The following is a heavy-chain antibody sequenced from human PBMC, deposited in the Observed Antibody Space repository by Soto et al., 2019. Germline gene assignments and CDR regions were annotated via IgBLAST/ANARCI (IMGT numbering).Heavy chain of an antibody. D-gene: IGHD6-13*01. V-gene: IGHV3-23*01. CDR2: ISGSGGST. Sequence: EVQLLESGGGLVQPGGSLRLSCAASGFTFSSYAMSWVRQAPGKGLEWVSAISGSGGSTYYADSVKGRFTISRDNSKNTRYRQMNSLRAEDTAVYYCAKGPPTFFREIAAAYDYWGQGTLVTVSS. CDR3: AKGPPTFFREIAAAYDY. CDR1: GFTFSSYA. J-gene: IGHJ4*02.